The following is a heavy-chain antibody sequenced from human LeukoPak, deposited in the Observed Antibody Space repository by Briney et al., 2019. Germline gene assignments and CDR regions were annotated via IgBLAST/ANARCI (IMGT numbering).Heavy chain of an antibody. CDR3: AGVGRYCSSTSCYTDY. CDR1: GGTFSSYA. J-gene: IGHJ4*02. V-gene: IGHV1-69*13. Sequence: SVKVSCKASGGTFSSYAISWVRQAPGQGLEWMGGIIPIFGTANYAQKFQGRVTITADESTSTAYMELSSLRSEDTAVYYCAGVGRYCSSTSCYTDYWGQGTLVTVSS. D-gene: IGHD2-2*02. CDR2: IIPIFGTA.